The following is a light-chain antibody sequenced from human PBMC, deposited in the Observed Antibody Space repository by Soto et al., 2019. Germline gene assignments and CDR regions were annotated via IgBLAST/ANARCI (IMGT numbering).Light chain of an antibody. J-gene: IGKJ1*01. CDR3: HQYNRYWT. CDR2: DAS. Sequence: DIQMTQSPSTPTASAGDSVTITCRASQSISSWLAWYQQKPGQAPKLLIYDASTLQSGVPSRFSGSGSGTEFTPTISSLQPDDFGTYYCHQYNRYWTFGQGTKVDI. V-gene: IGKV1-5*01. CDR1: QSISSW.